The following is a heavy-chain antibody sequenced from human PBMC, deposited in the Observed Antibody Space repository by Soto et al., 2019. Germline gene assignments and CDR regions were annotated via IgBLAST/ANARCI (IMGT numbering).Heavy chain of an antibody. CDR1: GFTFSSYV. D-gene: IGHD2-15*01. CDR3: AKDLGTRSLGYCSGGSCYPLAVFDY. CDR2: ISFCVCIT. Sequence: GGSLRLSCAASGFTFSSYVMSWVRQAPGKGLEWVTAISFCVCITYYADSVKGRFTISRDNSKNTLHLQMNSLRAEDTAVYYCAKDLGTRSLGYCSGGSCYPLAVFDYWGQGTLVTVSS. J-gene: IGHJ4*02. V-gene: IGHV3-23*01.